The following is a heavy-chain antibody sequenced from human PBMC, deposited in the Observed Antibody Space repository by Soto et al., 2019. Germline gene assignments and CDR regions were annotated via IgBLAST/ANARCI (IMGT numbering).Heavy chain of an antibody. V-gene: IGHV3-43*01. CDR3: AKDIGTVTTGGFEYYYYYGMDV. CDR2: ISWDGGST. J-gene: IGHJ6*02. CDR1: GFTFDDYT. Sequence: GGSLRLSCAASGFTFDDYTMHWVRQAPGKGLEWVSLISWDGGSTYYADSVKGRFTISRDNSKNSLYLQMNSLRTEDTALYYCAKDIGTVTTGGFEYYYYYGMDVWGQGTTVTVSS. D-gene: IGHD4-17*01.